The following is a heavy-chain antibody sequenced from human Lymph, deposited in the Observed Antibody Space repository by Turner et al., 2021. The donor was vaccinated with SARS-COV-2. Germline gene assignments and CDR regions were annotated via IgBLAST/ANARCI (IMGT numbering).Heavy chain of an antibody. CDR3: GRGGGGWGELGYYYYYGMDV. Sequence: QVQLVQSRADVKKPGSSVKGSCKATGDTLSSYSMSWVRQAPGQGLEWMGGTISILRIATYAKKFKGRVRITADKPTITANMGLSSLRSENTAVFKRGRGGGGWGELGYYYYYGMDVWGQGTTVTVSS. CDR1: GDTLSSYS. V-gene: IGHV1-69*10. J-gene: IGHJ6*02. CDR2: TISILRIA. D-gene: IGHD3-16*01.